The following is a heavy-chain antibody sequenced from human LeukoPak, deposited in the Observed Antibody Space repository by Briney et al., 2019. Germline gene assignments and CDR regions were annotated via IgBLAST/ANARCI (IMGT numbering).Heavy chain of an antibody. Sequence: PSEPLSLTCAVSGGSFSGYYWSWIRQPPGKGLEWIGEINHSGSTNYNPSLKSRVTISVDTSKNQLSLKLSSVTAAVTAVYYCADFCSSTRCPIIFQHWGQGTLVPSPQ. CDR3: ADFCSSTRCPIIFQH. CDR1: GGSFSGYY. V-gene: IGHV4-34*01. D-gene: IGHD2-2*01. J-gene: IGHJ1*01. CDR2: INHSGST.